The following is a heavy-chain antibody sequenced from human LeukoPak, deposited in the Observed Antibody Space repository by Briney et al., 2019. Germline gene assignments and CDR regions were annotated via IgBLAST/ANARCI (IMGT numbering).Heavy chain of an antibody. CDR1: GFTFSSYV. V-gene: IGHV3-30*18. D-gene: IGHD2-15*01. Sequence: GGSLGLSCAASGFTFSSYVMHWVRQAPGKGLEWVAVISYDGSNKYYADSVKGRFTISRDNSKNTLYLQMNSLRAEDTAVYYCAKVVVVDEDDAFDIWGQGTMVTVSS. J-gene: IGHJ3*02. CDR3: AKVVVVDEDDAFDI. CDR2: ISYDGSNK.